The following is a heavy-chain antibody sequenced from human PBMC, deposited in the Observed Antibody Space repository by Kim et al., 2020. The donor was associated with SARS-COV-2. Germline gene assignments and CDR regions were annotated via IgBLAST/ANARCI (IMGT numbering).Heavy chain of an antibody. CDR2: IREDGNEE. V-gene: IGHV3-7*03. D-gene: IGHD1-26*01. CDR1: GFTFNDYW. J-gene: IGHJ4*02. CDR3: ARDSHHISHLGRDY. Sequence: GGSLRLSCAASGFTFNDYWMTWVRQAPGKGLEWVANIREDGNEEHYVDSVRGRFTISRDNAKNSLYLQMNSLRAEDTAVYYCARDSHHISHLGRDYWGQGTLVTVSS.